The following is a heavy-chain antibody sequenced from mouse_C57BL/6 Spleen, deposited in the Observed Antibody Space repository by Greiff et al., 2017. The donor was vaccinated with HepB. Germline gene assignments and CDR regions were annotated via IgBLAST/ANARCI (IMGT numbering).Heavy chain of an antibody. J-gene: IGHJ2*01. V-gene: IGHV1-52*01. Sequence: QVQLQQSGAELVRPGSSVKLSCKASGYTFTSYWMHWVKQRPIQGLEWIGNIDPSDSETHYNQKFKDKATLTVDKSSSTAYMQLSSLTSEDSAVYYCARSDYYGSSYYFDYWGQGTTLTVSS. CDR3: ARSDYYGSSYYFDY. CDR1: GYTFTSYW. D-gene: IGHD1-1*01. CDR2: IDPSDSET.